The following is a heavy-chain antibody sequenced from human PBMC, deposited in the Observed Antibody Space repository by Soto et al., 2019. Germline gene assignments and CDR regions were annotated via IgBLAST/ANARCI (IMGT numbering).Heavy chain of an antibody. Sequence: EVQLVESGGGLVQPGRSLRLSCTASGFTFGDYAMSWFRQAPGKGLEWVGFIRSKAYGGTTEYAASVKGRFTISRDDSKSIDYLQMHRLKTEDTAVYYCTSHCSGGSCPRTHYYYSMDVWGKGTTVTVSS. D-gene: IGHD2-15*01. CDR1: GFTFGDYA. CDR3: TSHCSGGSCPRTHYYYSMDV. CDR2: IRSKAYGGTT. V-gene: IGHV3-49*03. J-gene: IGHJ6*03.